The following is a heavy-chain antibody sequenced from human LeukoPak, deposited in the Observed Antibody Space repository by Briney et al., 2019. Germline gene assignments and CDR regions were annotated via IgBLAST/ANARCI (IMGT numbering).Heavy chain of an antibody. CDR1: GYTLTELS. D-gene: IGHD2-8*01. CDR2: FDPEDGET. J-gene: IGHJ4*02. V-gene: IGHV1-24*01. CDR3: ATIRIRYCTNGVCYTGYFDY. Sequence: ASVKVSCKVSGYTLTELSMHWVRQAPGKGLEWMGGFDPEDGETINAQKFQGRVTMTEDTSTDTAYMELSSLRSEDTAVYYCATIRIRYCTNGVCYTGYFDYWGQGTLVTVSS.